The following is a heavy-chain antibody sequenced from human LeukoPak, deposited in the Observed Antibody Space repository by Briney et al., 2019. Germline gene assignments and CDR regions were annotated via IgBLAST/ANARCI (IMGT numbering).Heavy chain of an antibody. CDR2: INHSGST. Sequence: GSLRLSCATSGFIFSNAWMSWIRQPPGKGLEWIGEINHSGSTNYNPSLKSRVTISVDTSKNQFSLKLSSVTAADTAVYYCARDPHRTVAPLDYWGQGTLVTVSS. J-gene: IGHJ4*02. CDR1: GFIFSNAW. CDR3: ARDPHRTVAPLDY. V-gene: IGHV4-34*01. D-gene: IGHD6-19*01.